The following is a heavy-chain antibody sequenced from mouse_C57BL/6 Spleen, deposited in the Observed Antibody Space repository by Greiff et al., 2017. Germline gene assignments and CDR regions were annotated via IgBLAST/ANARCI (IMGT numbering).Heavy chain of an antibody. J-gene: IGHJ2*01. D-gene: IGHD2-10*02. CDR1: GYSITSGYY. V-gene: IGHV3-6*01. Sequence: EVKLMESGPGLVKPSQSLSLTCSVTGYSITSGYYWNWIRQFPGNKLEWMGYISYDGSNNYNPSLKNRISITRDTSKNQFFLKLNSVTTEDTATYYCARDDGYGNLDYWGQGTTLTVSS. CDR2: ISYDGSN. CDR3: ARDDGYGNLDY.